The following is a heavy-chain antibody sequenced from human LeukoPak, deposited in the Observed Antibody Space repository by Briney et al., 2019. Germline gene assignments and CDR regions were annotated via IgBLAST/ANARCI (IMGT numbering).Heavy chain of an antibody. V-gene: IGHV4-34*01. CDR2: INHSGST. D-gene: IGHD6-19*01. CDR3: ATPGIAVPGGGDYYGMDV. Sequence: SETLSLTCTVSGGSISSYYWSWIRQPPGKGLEWIGEINHSGSTNYNPSLKSRVTISVDTSKNQFSLKLSSVTAADTAVYYCATPGIAVPGGGDYYGMDVWGQGTTVTVSS. J-gene: IGHJ6*02. CDR1: GGSISSYY.